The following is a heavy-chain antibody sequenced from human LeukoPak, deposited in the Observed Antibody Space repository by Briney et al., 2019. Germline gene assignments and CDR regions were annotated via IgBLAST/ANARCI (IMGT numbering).Heavy chain of an antibody. CDR1: GGSISSGGYY. V-gene: IGHV4-31*03. CDR3: TRLLTGTNDY. Sequence: SSETLSLTCTVSGGSISSGGYYWSWIRQHPGKGLEWIGEINHSGSTNYNPSLKSRVTISVDTSKNQFSLKLSSVTAADTAVYYCTRLLTGTNDYWGQGTLVTVSS. J-gene: IGHJ4*02. CDR2: INHSGST. D-gene: IGHD1-20*01.